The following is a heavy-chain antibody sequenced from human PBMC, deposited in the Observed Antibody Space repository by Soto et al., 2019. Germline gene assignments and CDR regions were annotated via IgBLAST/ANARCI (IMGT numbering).Heavy chain of an antibody. V-gene: IGHV2-5*02. CDR3: AHSRYSRSSFDY. Sequence: ESGPTLVNPTQTLTLTRTFSGFSLTSNDVGVGWIRQPPGKALEWLALIYWDDDKRYSPSLKSRLTITKDTSKNQVVLRMTNMDPVDTATYYCAHSRYSRSSFDYWGQGTLVTVSS. D-gene: IGHD6-6*01. CDR2: IYWDDDK. CDR1: GFSLTSNDVG. J-gene: IGHJ4*02.